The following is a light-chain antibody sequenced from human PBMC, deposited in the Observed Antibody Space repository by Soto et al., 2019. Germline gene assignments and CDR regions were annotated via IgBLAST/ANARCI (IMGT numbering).Light chain of an antibody. Sequence: DIKMNKSPATLSANVGDRVTITCRASQSISSWLAWYQQQPGKAPKLLIYDASSLESGVPSRFSGSGSGTEFTLTICSLQPDDFATYYCQQYNSYSITFGQGTLLEV. CDR2: DAS. CDR3: QQYNSYSIT. V-gene: IGKV1-5*01. J-gene: IGKJ5*01. CDR1: QSISSW.